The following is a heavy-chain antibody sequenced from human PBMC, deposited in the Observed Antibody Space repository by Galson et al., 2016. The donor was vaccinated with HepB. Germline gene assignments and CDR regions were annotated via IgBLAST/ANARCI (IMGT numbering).Heavy chain of an antibody. D-gene: IGHD4-11*01. CDR2: ISGNGLHT. CDR3: AKGPRPRPDYYFDL. J-gene: IGHJ2*01. V-gene: IGHV3-23*01. Sequence: SLRLSCAASGFTFGDYAINWVRQAPGKGLEWVASISGNGLHTYYADAVKGRFNISRDNSKNTLYVQMNSLRAEDTAVYYCAKGPRPRPDYYFDLWGRGTLVTVSS. CDR1: GFTFGDYA.